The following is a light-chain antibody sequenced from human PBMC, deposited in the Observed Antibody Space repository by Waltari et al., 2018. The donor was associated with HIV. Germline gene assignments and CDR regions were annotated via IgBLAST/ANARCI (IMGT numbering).Light chain of an antibody. CDR3: QQYYSTPQT. CDR1: QSLLHNSNNKNY. CDR2: WAS. V-gene: IGKV4-1*01. Sequence: QSLLHNSNNKNYLAWFQQKPGQPPKLLIYWASTRESGVPDRFSGSGSGTDFTLTISSLQAEDVAVYFCQQYYSTPQTFGQGTKLEIK. J-gene: IGKJ2*01.